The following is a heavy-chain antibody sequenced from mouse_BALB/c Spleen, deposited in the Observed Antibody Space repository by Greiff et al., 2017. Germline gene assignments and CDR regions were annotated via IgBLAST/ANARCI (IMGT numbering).Heavy chain of an antibody. CDR3: ARDSASLLRPYWYFDV. CDR1: GYSITSDYA. D-gene: IGHD1-2*01. J-gene: IGHJ1*01. Sequence: EVQLQQSGPGLVKPSQSLSLTCTVTGYSITSDYAWNWIRQFPGNKLEWMAYISYSGSTSYNPSLKSRISITRDTSKNQFFLQLNSVTTEDTATYYCARDSASLLRPYWYFDVWGAGTTVTVSS. CDR2: ISYSGST. V-gene: IGHV3-2*02.